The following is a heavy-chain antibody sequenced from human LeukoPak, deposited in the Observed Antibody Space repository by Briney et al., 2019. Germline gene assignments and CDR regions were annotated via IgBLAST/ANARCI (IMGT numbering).Heavy chain of an antibody. CDR2: ISYDGSNK. J-gene: IGHJ4*02. Sequence: GGSLRLSCAASGFTFSSYGMHWVRQAPGKGLEWVAVISYDGSNKYYADSVKGRFTVSRDNSKNTLYLQMNSLRAEDTAVYYCALVSSSSSPLFDYWGQGTLVTVSS. V-gene: IGHV3-30*03. CDR1: GFTFSSYG. CDR3: ALVSSSSSPLFDY. D-gene: IGHD6-6*01.